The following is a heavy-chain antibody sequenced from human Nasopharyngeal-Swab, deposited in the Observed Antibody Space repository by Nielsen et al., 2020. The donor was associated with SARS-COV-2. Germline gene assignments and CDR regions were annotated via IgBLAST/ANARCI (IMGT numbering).Heavy chain of an antibody. Sequence: GGSLRLSCAASGFTFDDYAMHWVRQAPGKGLEWVSGISWNSGSIGYADSVKGRFTISRDNAKNSLYLQMNSLRVEDTALYYCAKDSDGMDVWGQGTTVTVSS. CDR2: ISWNSGSI. CDR3: AKDSDGMDV. J-gene: IGHJ6*02. CDR1: GFTFDDYA. V-gene: IGHV3-9*01.